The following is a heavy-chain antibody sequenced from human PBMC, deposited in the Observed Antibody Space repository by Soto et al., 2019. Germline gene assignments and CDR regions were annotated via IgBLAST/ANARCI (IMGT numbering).Heavy chain of an antibody. J-gene: IGHJ4*02. Sequence: QVQLVESGGGVVQPGRSLRLSCAASGFTFSSYAMHWVRQAPGKGLEWVAVISYDGSNKYYADSVKGRFTISRDNSKNTLYLQMNSLRAEDTAVYYCVIVATDLDYWGQGTLVTVSS. CDR2: ISYDGSNK. CDR1: GFTFSSYA. CDR3: VIVATDLDY. D-gene: IGHD5-12*01. V-gene: IGHV3-30-3*01.